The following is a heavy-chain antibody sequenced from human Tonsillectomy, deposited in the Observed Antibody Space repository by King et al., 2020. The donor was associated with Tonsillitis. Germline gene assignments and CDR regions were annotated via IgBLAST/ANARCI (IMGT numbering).Heavy chain of an antibody. V-gene: IGHV1-18*04. J-gene: IGHJ4*02. Sequence: QLVQSGAEVKKTGASVKVSCKASGYTFSSYGISWGRQAPGKGVEWMGWISACNGDTNYAQKIQGRVTMNTEPTASTAYMELRSLRSEDTAVYYCAREVYSRSWYFDYWGQGTLVTVSS. CDR1: GYTFSSYG. CDR2: ISACNGDT. CDR3: AREVYSRSWYFDY. D-gene: IGHD6-13*01.